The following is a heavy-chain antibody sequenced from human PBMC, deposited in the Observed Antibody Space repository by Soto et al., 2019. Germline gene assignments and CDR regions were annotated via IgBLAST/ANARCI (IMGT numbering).Heavy chain of an antibody. D-gene: IGHD2-2*01. Sequence: QVQLQESGPGLVKPSVTLSLTCAVSGGSISSSNWWSWVRQPPGKGLEWIGEIYHSGSTNYTPSLKSRATISVDKAKNQFSLKLSSVAAADTAVYYCARLGYCSSTSCIGGFDYWGQGTLVTVSS. J-gene: IGHJ4*02. V-gene: IGHV4-4*02. CDR1: GGSISSSNW. CDR2: IYHSGST. CDR3: ARLGYCSSTSCIGGFDY.